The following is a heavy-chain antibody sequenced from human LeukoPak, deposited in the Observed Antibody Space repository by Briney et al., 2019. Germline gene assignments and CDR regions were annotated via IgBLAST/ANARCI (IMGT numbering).Heavy chain of an antibody. CDR2: INHSGST. CDR3: AQVNFCSSTSCYKALWFDP. CDR1: GWSFSGYY. Sequence: SETLSLTCAVYGWSFSGYYWSWIRQPPGKGLEWMGEINHSGSTNYNPYVKSRFTISVDTSKNKFSLKLSSVSAADTAVYYCAQVNFCSSTSCYKALWFDPWGQGTLVTVSS. J-gene: IGHJ5*02. D-gene: IGHD2-2*02. V-gene: IGHV4-34*01.